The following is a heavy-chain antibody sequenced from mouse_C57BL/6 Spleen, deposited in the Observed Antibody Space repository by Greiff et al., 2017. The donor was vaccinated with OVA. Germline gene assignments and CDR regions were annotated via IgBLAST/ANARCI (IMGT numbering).Heavy chain of an antibody. V-gene: IGHV1-15*01. CDR2: IDPETGGT. CDR3: TRYYGHWYFDV. J-gene: IGHJ1*03. D-gene: IGHD1-2*01. Sequence: QVHVKQSGAELVRPGASVTLSCKASGYTFTDYEMHWVKQTPVHGLEWIGAIDPETGGTAYNQKFKGKAILTADKSSSTAYMELRSLTSEDSAVYYCTRYYGHWYFDVWGTGTTVTVSS. CDR1: GYTFTDYE.